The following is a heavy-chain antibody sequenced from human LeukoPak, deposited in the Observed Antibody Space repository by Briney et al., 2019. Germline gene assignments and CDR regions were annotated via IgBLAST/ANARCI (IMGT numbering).Heavy chain of an antibody. J-gene: IGHJ4*02. CDR2: ISGSAGST. Sequence: GGSLRLSRAASGFTFSNFAMSWVRQAPGKGLEWVSTISGSAGSTFHADSVKGRFTISRDNSKNTLFLQMNSLRAEDTAIYYCAKAGSSGWSSSGGDYWGQGSLVTVSS. V-gene: IGHV3-23*01. D-gene: IGHD6-19*01. CDR1: GFTFSNFA. CDR3: AKAGSSGWSSSGGDY.